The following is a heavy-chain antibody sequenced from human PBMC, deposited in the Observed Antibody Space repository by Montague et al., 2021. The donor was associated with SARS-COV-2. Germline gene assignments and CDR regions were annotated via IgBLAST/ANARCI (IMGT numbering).Heavy chain of an antibody. D-gene: IGHD2-2*02. Sequence: SETLSLTCAVHGGSFSPYSWTWIRQPPGKGLEWIGEIRHGGNTNYNPSLKSRVTISADTSRNQFSLKLTSVAAADTAVYYCARLGDGVVPSPILGVGPYYSYYYMDVWGKGTTVTVSS. CDR3: ARLGDGVVPSPILGVGPYYSYYYMDV. V-gene: IGHV4-34*01. CDR2: IRHGGNT. CDR1: GGSFSPYS. J-gene: IGHJ6*03.